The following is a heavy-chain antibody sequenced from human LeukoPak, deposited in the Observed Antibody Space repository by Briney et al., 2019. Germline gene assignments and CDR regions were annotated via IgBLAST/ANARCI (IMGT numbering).Heavy chain of an antibody. CDR1: GFTFSNAW. J-gene: IGHJ4*02. CDR2: IRSKTAGGTT. Sequence: GGSLRLSCAASGFTFSNAWMSWVRQAPGKGLEWVGLIRSKTAGGTTDYSAPVKGRFTVSRDDSKTTLYLQMNSLKTEDTAVYYCTTDGPITMVRGVIDYWGQGTLVTVSS. V-gene: IGHV3-15*01. CDR3: TTDGPITMVRGVIDY. D-gene: IGHD3-10*01.